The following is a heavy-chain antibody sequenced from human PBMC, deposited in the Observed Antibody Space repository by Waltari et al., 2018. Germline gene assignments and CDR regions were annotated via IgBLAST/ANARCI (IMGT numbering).Heavy chain of an antibody. CDR1: GFTVTNYY. CDR3: ARGNTASLDY. V-gene: IGHV3-53*01. Sequence: HLVESGGGLIQPGGSLRLSCAASGFTVTNYYMSWVRQAPGGGLECVSGINSAVTTYYADSGKGRFTISRDTFRNTLYLQMDNLRPDDTAVYYCARGNTASLDYWGQGTLVTVSS. J-gene: IGHJ4*02. D-gene: IGHD2-21*02. CDR2: INSAVTT.